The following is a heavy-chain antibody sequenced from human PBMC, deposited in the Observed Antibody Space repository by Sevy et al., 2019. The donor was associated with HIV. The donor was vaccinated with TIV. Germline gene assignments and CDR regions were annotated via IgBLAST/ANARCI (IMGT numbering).Heavy chain of an antibody. Sequence: SETLSLTCTVSGGSISSYYWSWIRQPPGKGLEWIGYIYYSGSTNYNPSLKSRVTISVDTSKNQFSLKLSSVTAADTAVYYCAIGDLLRTPGSPFDYWGQGTLVTVSS. CDR1: GGSISSYY. D-gene: IGHD1-26*01. CDR2: IYYSGST. J-gene: IGHJ4*02. CDR3: AIGDLLRTPGSPFDY. V-gene: IGHV4-59*13.